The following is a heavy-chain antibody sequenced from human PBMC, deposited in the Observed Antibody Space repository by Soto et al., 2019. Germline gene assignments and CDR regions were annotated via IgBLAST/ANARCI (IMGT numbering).Heavy chain of an antibody. CDR2: IRQDGDER. V-gene: IGHV3-7*01. Sequence: PGGSLRLSCAASGFTFNTYWMTWVRQAPGKGLEWVATIRQDGDERHCVDSVKGRFTISRDNAENSLSLEMNGLRVEDSAVYHCVRGCGRPQCPYYFALWGQGTLVTVSS. CDR1: GFTFNTYW. D-gene: IGHD3-9*01. J-gene: IGHJ4*02. CDR3: VRGCGRPQCPYYFAL.